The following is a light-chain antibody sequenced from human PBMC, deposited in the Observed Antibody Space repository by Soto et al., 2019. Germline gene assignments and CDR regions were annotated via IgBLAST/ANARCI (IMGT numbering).Light chain of an antibody. CDR2: DIS. V-gene: IGKV3-20*01. CDR1: QSVSSH. CDR3: QQYGSSPWT. J-gene: IGKJ1*01. Sequence: EIVMTQSPATLSVSPGEGATVSCRASQSVSSHLAWYQQKPGQAPSLLIYDISARATGIPDRFSGSGSGTDFTLTISRLEPEDFAVYYCQQYGSSPWTFGQGTKVDIK.